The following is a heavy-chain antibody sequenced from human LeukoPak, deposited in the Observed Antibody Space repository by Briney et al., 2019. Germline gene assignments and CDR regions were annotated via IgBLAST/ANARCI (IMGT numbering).Heavy chain of an antibody. CDR2: INSDGSST. J-gene: IGHJ4*02. Sequence: GGSLRLSCAASGFTFSSYWMHWVRQAPGKGLVWVSRINSDGSSTSYADSVKGRFTISRDNAKNTLYLQMNSLRAEDTAVYYCAREARFYGSGSYLPFDYWGQGTLVTVSS. D-gene: IGHD3-10*01. V-gene: IGHV3-74*01. CDR1: GFTFSSYW. CDR3: AREARFYGSGSYLPFDY.